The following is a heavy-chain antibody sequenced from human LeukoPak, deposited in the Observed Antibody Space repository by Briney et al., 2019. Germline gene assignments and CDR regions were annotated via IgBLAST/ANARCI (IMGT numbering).Heavy chain of an antibody. CDR3: ARGRTQRRSSNSIYYFDY. D-gene: IGHD2-2*01. CDR1: GYTFTSYD. CDR2: MNPNSGNT. Sequence: ASVKVSCKASGYTFTSYDINWVRQATGQGLEWMGWMNPNSGNTGYAQKFQGRVTITRNTSISTAYMELSSLRSEDTAVYYCARGRTQRRSSNSIYYFDYWGQGTLVTVSS. J-gene: IGHJ4*02. V-gene: IGHV1-8*03.